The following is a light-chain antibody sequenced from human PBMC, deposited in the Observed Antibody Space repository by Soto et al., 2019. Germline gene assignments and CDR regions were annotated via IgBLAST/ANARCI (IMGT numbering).Light chain of an antibody. CDR3: QQYIDWPPGT. CDR2: DTS. CDR1: QSVSSS. J-gene: IGKJ1*01. V-gene: IGKV3-15*01. Sequence: EIVVTQSPATLSVSPGERVTLSCRASQSVSSSLAWYQQRPGQAPRLLTYDTSTRAAGISARFSGSGSGTEFTLTISSLQSEDFAVYYCQQYIDWPPGTFGQGTAVEIK.